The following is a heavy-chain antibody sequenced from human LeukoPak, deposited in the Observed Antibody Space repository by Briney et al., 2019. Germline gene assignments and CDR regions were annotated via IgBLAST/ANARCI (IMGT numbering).Heavy chain of an antibody. CDR1: GGSISSSSYY. CDR2: SYYSGST. D-gene: IGHD7-27*01. J-gene: IGHJ4*02. V-gene: IGHV4-39*01. CDR3: ARGFRGDNFDY. Sequence: SETLSLTCTVSGGSISSSSYYWGWLRQPPGKGLEWIGSSYYSGSTYYNPSLKSRVTISADTSKNQFSLKLSSVTAADTAVYFCARGFRGDNFDYWGQGTLVTVSS.